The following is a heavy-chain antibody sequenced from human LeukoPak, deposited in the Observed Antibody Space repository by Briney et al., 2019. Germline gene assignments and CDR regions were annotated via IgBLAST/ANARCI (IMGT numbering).Heavy chain of an antibody. D-gene: IGHD3-10*01. J-gene: IGHJ4*02. Sequence: PGGSLRLSCAASGFTFSSYGMHWVRQAPGKGLEWVAVISYGGSNKYYADSVKGRFTISRDNSKNTLYLQMNSLRAEDTAVYYCAKDYYGSGSLPDYWGQGTLVTVSS. V-gene: IGHV3-30*18. CDR2: ISYGGSNK. CDR3: AKDYYGSGSLPDY. CDR1: GFTFSSYG.